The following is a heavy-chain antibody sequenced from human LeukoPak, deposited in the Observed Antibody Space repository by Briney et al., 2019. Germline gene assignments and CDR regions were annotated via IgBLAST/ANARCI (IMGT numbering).Heavy chain of an antibody. D-gene: IGHD5-24*01. V-gene: IGHV3-23*01. CDR3: AKDDAWLQYGN. J-gene: IGHJ4*02. Sequence: GGSLRLSCAASGFTFSSYAMTWVRQAPGKGLQWVSAVSGSGAHTYYADSVKGRFTISRDNSKGTVYLQMNSLRPEDTAVYYCAKDDAWLQYGNWGRGTLVTVSS. CDR1: GFTFSSYA. CDR2: VSGSGAHT.